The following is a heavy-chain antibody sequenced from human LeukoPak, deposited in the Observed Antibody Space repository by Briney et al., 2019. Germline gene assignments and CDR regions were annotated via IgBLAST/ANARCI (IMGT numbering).Heavy chain of an antibody. CDR3: AKTGYSYGSPFDY. J-gene: IGHJ4*02. Sequence: GGSLRLSCAASGFTFSSYAMSWVRQAPGKGLEWVSAISGSGGSTYYADSVKGRFTISRDNSKNTLYLQMNSLRAEDAAVYYCAKTGYSYGSPFDYWGQGTLVTVSS. V-gene: IGHV3-23*01. D-gene: IGHD5-18*01. CDR1: GFTFSSYA. CDR2: ISGSGGST.